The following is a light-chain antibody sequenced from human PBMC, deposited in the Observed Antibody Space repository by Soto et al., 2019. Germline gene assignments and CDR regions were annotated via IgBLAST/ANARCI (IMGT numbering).Light chain of an antibody. CDR1: ESIRTW. J-gene: IGKJ1*01. Sequence: DIQMTQSPATLSVSIGDRVTITCRASESIRTWLAWYQHKPGKAPKFLIYDASSWESGVPSRFSGSGSGTEVTLTISSLQPDDFETYDCQHYNSYSEAFGQGTKGDIK. V-gene: IGKV1-5*01. CDR2: DAS. CDR3: QHYNSYSEA.